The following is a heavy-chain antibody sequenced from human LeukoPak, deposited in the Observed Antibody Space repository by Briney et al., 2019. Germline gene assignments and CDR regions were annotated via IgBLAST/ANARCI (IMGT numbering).Heavy chain of an antibody. CDR1: GYTFTNYY. V-gene: IGHV1-46*01. CDR2: INPNSGST. J-gene: IGHJ5*02. D-gene: IGHD6-13*01. Sequence: GASVKVSCKASGYTFTNYYMHWVRQAPGQGLEWVGIINPNSGSTTYAQKSQGRVAMTRDTSTSTVYMELSSLRSEDTAVYYCARDSSSSVFDPWGQGTLVTVSS. CDR3: ARDSSSSVFDP.